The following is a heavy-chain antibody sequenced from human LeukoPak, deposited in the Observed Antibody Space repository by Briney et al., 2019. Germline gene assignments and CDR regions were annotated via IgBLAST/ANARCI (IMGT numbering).Heavy chain of an antibody. J-gene: IGHJ4*02. D-gene: IGHD3-10*01. Sequence: GRSLRLSSAASGFTLSTSSMNWVRQAPGKGLEWVSAISTRDFINYADSVKGRFTVSRDHAKDSLYLQMISLRAEDTAVYYCARILGDNGYGSGFFDYWGQGALVTVSS. CDR3: ARILGDNGYGSGFFDY. V-gene: IGHV3-21*01. CDR1: GFTLSTSS. CDR2: ISTRDFI.